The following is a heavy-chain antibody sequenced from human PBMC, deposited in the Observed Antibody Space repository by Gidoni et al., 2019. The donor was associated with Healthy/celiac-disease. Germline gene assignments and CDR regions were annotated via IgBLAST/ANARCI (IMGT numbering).Heavy chain of an antibody. Sequence: QVQLVQSGAEVKKPGSSVKGSGKAAGGTFSSYASSWGRPAPGQGLEWMGGIIPIFGTANYAQKFQGRVTITADESTSTAYMELSSLRSEDTAVYYCARGANIVVVVAATRDYYYYGMDVWGQGTTVTVSS. V-gene: IGHV1-69*01. CDR1: GGTFSSYA. CDR2: IIPIFGTA. D-gene: IGHD2-15*01. J-gene: IGHJ6*02. CDR3: ARGANIVVVVAATRDYYYYGMDV.